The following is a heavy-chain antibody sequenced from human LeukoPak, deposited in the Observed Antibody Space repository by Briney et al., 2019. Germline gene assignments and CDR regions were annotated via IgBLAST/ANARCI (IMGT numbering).Heavy chain of an antibody. V-gene: IGHV1-69*05. D-gene: IGHD3-16*01. J-gene: IGHJ4*02. Sequence: SVKVSCKASGYSLTTYAISWVRQAPGQGLEWMGRIIPIFGTANYAQKFQGRVTITTDESTSTAYMELSSLRSEDTAVYYCARDGGPAARWGQGTLVTVSS. CDR2: IIPIFGTA. CDR3: ARDGGPAAR. CDR1: GYSLTTYA.